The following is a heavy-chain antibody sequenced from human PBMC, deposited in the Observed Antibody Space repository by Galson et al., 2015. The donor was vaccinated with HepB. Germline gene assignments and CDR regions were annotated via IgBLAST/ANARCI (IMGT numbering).Heavy chain of an antibody. D-gene: IGHD3-10*01. J-gene: IGHJ4*02. Sequence: SLRLSCAASGFTVSNKYMTWIPQAPGKGLGWVSDIDSGGSTYSADSVKGRLTISRDNSKNTLYLEMNSLRVEDTAVYYCPRPAGSGTYYYFDQWGQGAVVTVSS. CDR1: GFTVSNKY. CDR2: IDSGGST. V-gene: IGHV3-66*04. CDR3: PRPAGSGTYYYFDQ.